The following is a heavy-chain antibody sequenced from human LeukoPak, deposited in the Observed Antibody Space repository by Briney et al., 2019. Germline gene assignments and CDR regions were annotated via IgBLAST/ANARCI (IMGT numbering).Heavy chain of an antibody. D-gene: IGHD3-9*01. Sequence: GGSLRLSCAASGFTFSSYWMHWVRQAPGKGLVWVSRINGDGRSTSYADSVKGRFTISRDNAKNTLYLQMNSLRAEDTAVYYCARDQGGILTGYYTEFDYWGQGTLVTVSS. CDR2: INGDGRST. CDR1: GFTFSSYW. CDR3: ARDQGGILTGYYTEFDY. V-gene: IGHV3-74*01. J-gene: IGHJ4*02.